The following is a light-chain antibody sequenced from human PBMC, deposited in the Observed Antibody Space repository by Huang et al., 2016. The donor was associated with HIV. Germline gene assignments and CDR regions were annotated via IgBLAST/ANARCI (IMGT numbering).Light chain of an antibody. CDR3: QQYNSYRT. CDR2: KAS. Sequence: DIQMTQSPSTLSASVGDRVTITCRARQSISNYLAWYQQKPGKAPKLLIYKASTLESGVPSRCSGSGSGTEFTLTISRLQPDDFATYYCQQYNSYRTFGQGTKVEIK. CDR1: QSISNY. V-gene: IGKV1-5*03. J-gene: IGKJ1*01.